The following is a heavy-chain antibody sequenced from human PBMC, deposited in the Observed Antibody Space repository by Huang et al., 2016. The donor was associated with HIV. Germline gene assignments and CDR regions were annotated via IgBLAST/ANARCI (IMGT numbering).Heavy chain of an antibody. D-gene: IGHD3-9*01. CDR3: ARYRLTGTFLDS. CDR1: GYTFTTYS. CDR2: INTKTGNA. J-gene: IGHJ4*02. V-gene: IGHV7-4-1*02. Sequence: QVQLVQSGSELRKPGASVKVSCKASGYTFTTYSLIWVRQAPGQGLEWMGWINTKTGNATYAQGFTGRFVFSLDTTVNTEYLQISSLKTDDTAKYFCARYRLTGTFLDSWGQGTQVTVSS.